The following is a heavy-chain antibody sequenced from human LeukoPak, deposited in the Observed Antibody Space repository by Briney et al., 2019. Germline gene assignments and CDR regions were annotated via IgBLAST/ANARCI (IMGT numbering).Heavy chain of an antibody. J-gene: IGHJ4*02. V-gene: IGHV4-59*01. CDR1: GGSISSYY. CDR2: IYYSGST. CDR3: ARVRSGPISDY. D-gene: IGHD5-24*01. Sequence: SETLSLTCTVSGGSISSYYWSWIRQPPGKGLEWIGYIYYSGSTNYNPSLKSRVTISVDTSKNQFSLKLSSVTAADTAVYYCARVRSGPISDYWGQGTLVTVSS.